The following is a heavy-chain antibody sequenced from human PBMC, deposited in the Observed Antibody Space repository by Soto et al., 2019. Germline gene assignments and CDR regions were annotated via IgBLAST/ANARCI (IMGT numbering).Heavy chain of an antibody. Sequence: PSETLSLTCAVSGGSISSGGYSWSWIRQPPGKGLEWIGYIYHSGSTYYNPSLKSRVTISVDRSKNQFSLKLSSVTAADTAVYYCARHRGGWFDPWGQGTLVTVSS. CDR1: GGSISSGGYS. V-gene: IGHV4-30-2*01. J-gene: IGHJ5*02. CDR3: ARHRGGWFDP. D-gene: IGHD2-15*01. CDR2: IYHSGST.